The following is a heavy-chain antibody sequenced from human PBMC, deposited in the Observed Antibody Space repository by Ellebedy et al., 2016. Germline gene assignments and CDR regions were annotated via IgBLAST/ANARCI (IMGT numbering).Heavy chain of an antibody. D-gene: IGHD3-10*01. CDR1: GGSFSGYY. V-gene: IGHV4-34*01. Sequence: SETLSLTXAVYGGSFSGYYWSWIRQPPGKGLEWIGEINHSGSTNYNPSLKSRVTISVDTSKNQFSLKLSSVTAADTAVYYCARGYGSGSYYFGYWGQGTLVTVSS. CDR2: INHSGST. CDR3: ARGYGSGSYYFGY. J-gene: IGHJ4*02.